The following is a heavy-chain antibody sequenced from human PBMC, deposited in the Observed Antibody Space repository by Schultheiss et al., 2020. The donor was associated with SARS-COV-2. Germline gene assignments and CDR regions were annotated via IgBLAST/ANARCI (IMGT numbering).Heavy chain of an antibody. CDR3: ARDRAYGDYDY. V-gene: IGHV4-31*01. CDR1: GGSISSYY. D-gene: IGHD4-17*01. CDR2: IYYSGST. J-gene: IGHJ4*02. Sequence: SETLSLTCTVSGGSISSYYWSWIRQHPGKGLEWIGYIYYSGSTYYNPSLKSLVTISVDTSKNQFSLKLSSVTAADTAVHYCARDRAYGDYDYWGQGTLVTVSS.